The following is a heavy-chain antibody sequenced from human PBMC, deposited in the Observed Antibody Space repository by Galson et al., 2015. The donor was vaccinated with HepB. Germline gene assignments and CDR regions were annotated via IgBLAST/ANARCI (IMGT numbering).Heavy chain of an antibody. J-gene: IGHJ4*02. V-gene: IGHV1-46*01. Sequence: SVKVSCKASGYTFTSYYMHWVRQAPGQGLEWMGLINPSGGSTNYAQKFQGRVTMTSDTSTSTVYVELSSLRSEDTAVYYCATIVGASSVGYWGQGTLVTVSS. CDR3: ATIVGASSVGY. D-gene: IGHD1-26*01. CDR2: INPSGGST. CDR1: GYTFTSYY.